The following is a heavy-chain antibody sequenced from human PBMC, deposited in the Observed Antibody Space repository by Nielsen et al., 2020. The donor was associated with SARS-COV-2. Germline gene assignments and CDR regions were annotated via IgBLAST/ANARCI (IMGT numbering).Heavy chain of an antibody. D-gene: IGHD4-11*01. V-gene: IGHV1-69*13. J-gene: IGHJ6*02. CDR1: GGTFSSYA. CDR2: IIPIFGTA. CDR3: ARGLTVTTHRNYYYYGMDV. Sequence: SVKVSCKASGGTFSSYAISWVRQAPGQGLEWMGGIIPIFGTANYAQKFQGRVTITADESTSTAYMELSSLRSEDTAVYYCARGLTVTTHRNYYYYGMDVWGQGTTVTVSS.